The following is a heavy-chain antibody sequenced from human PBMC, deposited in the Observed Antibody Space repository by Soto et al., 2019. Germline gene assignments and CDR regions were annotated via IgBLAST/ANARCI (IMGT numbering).Heavy chain of an antibody. CDR3: ARERGDYSNYYFDY. CDR2: ISDDVRNK. V-gene: IGHV3-30*04. CDR1: GFTFSSYA. J-gene: IGHJ4*02. Sequence: GGSLRLSCAASGFTFSSYAMHWVRQAPGKGLEWVAVISDDVRNKYYADSVKGRFTISRDNSKNTLYLQMSSLRAEDTDVYYCARERGDYSNYYFDYWGQGTLVTVSS. D-gene: IGHD4-4*01.